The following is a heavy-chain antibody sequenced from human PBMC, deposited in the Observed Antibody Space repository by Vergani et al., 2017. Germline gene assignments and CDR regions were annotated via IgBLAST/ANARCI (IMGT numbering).Heavy chain of an antibody. Sequence: QVQLVESGGGVVQPGGSLRLSCAASGFTFSSYGMHWVRQAPGKGLEWVAFIRYDGSNKYYADSVKGRFTISRDNSKNTLYLQMNSLRAEDTAVYYCAKDWGYGDYLIDYWGQGTLVTVSS. CDR3: AKDWGYGDYLIDY. V-gene: IGHV3-30*02. D-gene: IGHD4-17*01. CDR2: IRYDGSNK. CDR1: GFTFSSYG. J-gene: IGHJ4*02.